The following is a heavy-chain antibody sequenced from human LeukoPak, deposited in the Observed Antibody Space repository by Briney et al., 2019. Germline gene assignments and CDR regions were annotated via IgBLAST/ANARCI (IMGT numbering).Heavy chain of an antibody. CDR2: ISGSGGST. D-gene: IGHD3-10*01. V-gene: IGHV3-23*01. CDR1: GGTFSSYA. J-gene: IGHJ5*02. Sequence: SCKASGGTFSSYAMSWVRQAPGKGLEWVSAISGSGGSTYYADSVKGRFTISRDNSKNTLYLQMNSLRAEDTAVYYCAKGGSGSPLAWGQGTLVTVSS. CDR3: AKGGSGSPLA.